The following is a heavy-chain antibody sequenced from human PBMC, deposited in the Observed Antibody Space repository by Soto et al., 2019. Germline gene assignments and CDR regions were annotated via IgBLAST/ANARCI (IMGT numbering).Heavy chain of an antibody. CDR2: ISYDGSNK. V-gene: IGHV3-30*18. Sequence: GGSLRLSCAASGFTFSSYGVHWVRQAPGKGLEWVAVISYDGSNKYYADSVKGRFTISRDNSKNTLYLQMNSLRAEDTAVYYCAKGPPNCISTSCYAGYLDYWGQGTLVTVSS. CDR3: AKGPPNCISTSCYAGYLDY. D-gene: IGHD2-2*01. J-gene: IGHJ4*02. CDR1: GFTFSSYG.